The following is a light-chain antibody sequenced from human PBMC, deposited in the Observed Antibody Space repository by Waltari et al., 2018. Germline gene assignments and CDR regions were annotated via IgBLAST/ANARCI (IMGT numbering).Light chain of an antibody. CDR3: QVWDANTDPGV. J-gene: IGLJ1*01. V-gene: IGLV3-21*01. CDR2: YDS. Sequence: SYVLTQPPSVSVAPGETARITWGGNNIESKSVHWYRQRPGQAPVLVISYDSDRPSGIPERFSGSSSGNTATLTISRVEAGDEADYYCQVWDANTDPGVFGTGTEVTVL. CDR1: NIESKS.